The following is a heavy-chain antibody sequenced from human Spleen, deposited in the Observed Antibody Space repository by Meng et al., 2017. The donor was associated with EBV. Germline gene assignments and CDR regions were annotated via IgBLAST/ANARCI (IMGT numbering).Heavy chain of an antibody. V-gene: IGHV4-34*02. CDR2: INHSGST. CDR1: GGSFSGHY. Sequence: QGQLQQWRAERFKPPEALSLTCAVYGGSFSGHYWTWIRQPPGKGLEWIGEINHSGSTNYNPSLKSRVTISVDTSKNQFSLKLSSVTAADTAVYYCARGYCSGGSCYSDYWGQGTLVTVFS. J-gene: IGHJ4*02. CDR3: ARGYCSGGSCYSDY. D-gene: IGHD2-15*01.